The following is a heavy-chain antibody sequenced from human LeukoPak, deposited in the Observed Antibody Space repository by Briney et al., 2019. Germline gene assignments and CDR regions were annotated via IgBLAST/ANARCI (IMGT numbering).Heavy chain of an antibody. CDR2: IRYDGSNK. D-gene: IGHD6-6*01. J-gene: IGHJ4*02. CDR3: AKAGGVAARRSGYY. V-gene: IGHV3-30*02. CDR1: GFTLSNYG. Sequence: GGSLRLSCAASGFTLSNYGMHWVRQAPGKGLEWVSFIRYDGSNKYYADSVNGRFTISRDNSKNTLYLQMNSLRAEDTAVYYCAKAGGVAARRSGYYWGQGTLVTVSS.